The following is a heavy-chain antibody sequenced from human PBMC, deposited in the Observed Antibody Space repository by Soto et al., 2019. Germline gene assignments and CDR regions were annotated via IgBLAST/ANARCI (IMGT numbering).Heavy chain of an antibody. Sequence: SEPPSLTRTVSADPIFNRDCFWGFVRQPPGKGLEWIGSIFYLGASYYNPSLKSRVTMSVDTSKNQFSLRLRSVTAADTALYFCARHSLEPSKNNWFGTWGQGIMVTGSS. CDR2: IFYLGAS. J-gene: IGHJ5*01. CDR3: ARHSLEPSKNNWFGT. CDR1: ADPIFNRDCF. D-gene: IGHD1-1*01. V-gene: IGHV4-39*01.